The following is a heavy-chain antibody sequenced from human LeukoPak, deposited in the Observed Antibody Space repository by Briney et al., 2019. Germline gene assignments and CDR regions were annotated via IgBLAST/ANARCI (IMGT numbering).Heavy chain of an antibody. V-gene: IGHV4-31*01. CDR3: ARGSRSVLYFDY. CDR1: GGSISSGGYS. J-gene: IGHJ4*02. Sequence: SETLSLTCTVSGGSISSGGYSWSWIRQHPGKGLEWIGYIYYSGSTYYNPSLKSLVTISVDTSKNQFSLKLSSVTAADTAVYYCARGSRSVLYFDYWGQGTLVTVSS. D-gene: IGHD4/OR15-4a*01. CDR2: IYYSGST.